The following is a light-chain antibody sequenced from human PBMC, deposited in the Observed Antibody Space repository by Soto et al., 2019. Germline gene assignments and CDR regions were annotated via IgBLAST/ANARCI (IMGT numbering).Light chain of an antibody. CDR2: EVS. Sequence: QSALTQPTSASGSPGQSVTISCTGTSSDIGKYIFVSWYQQHPGKAPKLIIYEVSRRPSGVPDRFSGAKSGNTAFLTVSGLQSEDEADYYCSSYAGDNNSLFVGGTKLTVL. V-gene: IGLV2-8*01. CDR3: SSYAGDNNSL. J-gene: IGLJ2*01. CDR1: SSDIGKYIF.